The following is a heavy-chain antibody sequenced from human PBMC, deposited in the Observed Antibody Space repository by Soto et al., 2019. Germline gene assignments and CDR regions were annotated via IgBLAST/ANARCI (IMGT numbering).Heavy chain of an antibody. CDR3: AKADYDILTGQDYYGMDV. D-gene: IGHD3-9*01. CDR1: GFTFSSNG. Sequence: SLRLSCAASGFTFSSNGMHWVRQAPGKGLEWVAVISYDGSNKYYADSVKGRFTISRDNSKNTVYLQMNSLRAEDTAVYYCAKADYDILTGQDYYGMDVWGQGTTVTVSS. V-gene: IGHV3-30*18. J-gene: IGHJ6*02. CDR2: ISYDGSNK.